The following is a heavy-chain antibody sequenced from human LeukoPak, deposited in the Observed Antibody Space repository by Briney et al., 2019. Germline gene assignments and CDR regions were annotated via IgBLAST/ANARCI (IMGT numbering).Heavy chain of an antibody. Sequence: PWGSLRLSCAASGFTFSDYYMSWIRQAPGKGLEWVSYISSSSSYTNYADSVKGRFTISRDNAKNSLYLQMNSLRAEDTAVYYCARVEQWLVPNGYFDYWGQGTLVTVSS. CDR1: GFTFSDYY. CDR2: ISSSSSYT. V-gene: IGHV3-11*05. D-gene: IGHD6-19*01. CDR3: ARVEQWLVPNGYFDY. J-gene: IGHJ4*02.